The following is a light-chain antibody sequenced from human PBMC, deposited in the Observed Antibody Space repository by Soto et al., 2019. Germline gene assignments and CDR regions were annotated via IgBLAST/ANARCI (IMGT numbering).Light chain of an antibody. Sequence: EIVMTQSPATLSVSPGERVTLSCRASQDIRSSLAWYQQKPGQAPRLLIYGASIRATGVPATFSGSGSGTEFTLSISSLQSEDFGVYYCQQRSNWPPVTFGGGTKVDIK. V-gene: IGKV3-15*01. CDR1: QDIRSS. CDR3: QQRSNWPPVT. J-gene: IGKJ4*01. CDR2: GAS.